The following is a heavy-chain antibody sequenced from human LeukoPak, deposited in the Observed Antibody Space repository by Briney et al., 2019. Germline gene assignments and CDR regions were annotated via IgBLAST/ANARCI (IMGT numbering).Heavy chain of an antibody. V-gene: IGHV3-53*01. J-gene: IGHJ4*02. D-gene: IGHD2-15*01. CDR3: ARTGGSSEYYFDY. Sequence: GGSLRLSCAASGFTVSSNYMSWVRQAPGKGLEWVPVIYSGGSTYYAGSVRGRFTISRDNSKNTLYLQMNSLRAEDTAVYYCARTGGSSEYYFDYWGQGTLVTVSS. CDR1: GFTVSSNY. CDR2: IYSGGST.